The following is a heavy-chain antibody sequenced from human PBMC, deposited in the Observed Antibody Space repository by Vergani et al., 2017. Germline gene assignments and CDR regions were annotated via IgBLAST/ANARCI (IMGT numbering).Heavy chain of an antibody. CDR1: GGSISSSY. CDR2: IYYSGST. Sequence: QVQLQESCPGLVKPSETLSLTCPVSGGSISSSYWSWIRQPPGKGLEWIGYIYYSGSTNYNPSLKSGVTISVDTSKNQFSLKLSSVTAADTAVYYCARGFYGGNSCFDYWGQGTLVTVSS. V-gene: IGHV4-59*01. CDR3: ARGFYGGNSCFDY. J-gene: IGHJ4*02. D-gene: IGHD4-23*01.